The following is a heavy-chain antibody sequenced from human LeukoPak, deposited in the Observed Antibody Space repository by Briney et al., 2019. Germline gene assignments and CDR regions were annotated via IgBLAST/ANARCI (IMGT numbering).Heavy chain of an antibody. V-gene: IGHV3-48*03. J-gene: IGHJ6*03. CDR1: GFTFSSYE. D-gene: IGHD4-17*01. CDR2: ISSSGSNT. CDR3: TRSGGVTVTTTYYYYYYMDV. Sequence: GGSLRLSCAASGFTFSSYEMNWVRQGPGKGLEWVSYISSSGSNTYYADSVKGRFTISRDKAKHSLYLRMNSLRAEDTAVYYCTRSGGVTVTTTYYYYYYMDVWGKGTTVTISS.